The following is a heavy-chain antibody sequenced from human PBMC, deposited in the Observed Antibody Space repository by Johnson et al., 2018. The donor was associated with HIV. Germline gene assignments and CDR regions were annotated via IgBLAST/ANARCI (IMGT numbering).Heavy chain of an antibody. D-gene: IGHD5-12*01. CDR2: ISGSGGST. Sequence: VQLVESGGGLVQPGGSLRLSCAASGFTFSSYAMSWVRQAPGKGLEWVSAISGSGGSTSSAASVKGRFTISRDNSKNTLYLQMNSLRAEDTAVYYCAINSGYDSHGAFDIWGQGTMVTVSS. CDR3: AINSGYDSHGAFDI. CDR1: GFTFSSYA. V-gene: IGHV3-23*04. J-gene: IGHJ3*02.